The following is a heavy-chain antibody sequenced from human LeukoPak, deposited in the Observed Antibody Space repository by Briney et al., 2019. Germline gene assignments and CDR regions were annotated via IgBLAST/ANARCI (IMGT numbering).Heavy chain of an antibody. J-gene: IGHJ2*01. D-gene: IGHD3-10*01. CDR1: GFTFSNYY. CDR3: ARGRGWYFDL. V-gene: IGHV3-11*06. Sequence: SGGSLRLSCAASGFTFSNYYMSWIRQAPGKGLEWVSYISSSSSYTNYADSVKGRSTISRDNAKNTLYLQMNSLRVEDTAVYYCARGRGWYFDLWGRGTLVTVSS. CDR2: ISSSSSYT.